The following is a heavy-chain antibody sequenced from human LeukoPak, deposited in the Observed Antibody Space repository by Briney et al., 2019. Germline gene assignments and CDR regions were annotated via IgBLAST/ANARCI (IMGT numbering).Heavy chain of an antibody. Sequence: GGSLRLSCVASGFTFSSLGMHWVRQAPGKGLEWVAVISYDGSNKYYADSVKGRFTISRDNSKNTLYLQMNSLRAEDTAVYYCARDRSVGYGMDVWGQGTTVTVSS. CDR3: ARDRSVGYGMDV. CDR1: GFTFSSLG. V-gene: IGHV3-30*03. J-gene: IGHJ6*02. CDR2: ISYDGSNK.